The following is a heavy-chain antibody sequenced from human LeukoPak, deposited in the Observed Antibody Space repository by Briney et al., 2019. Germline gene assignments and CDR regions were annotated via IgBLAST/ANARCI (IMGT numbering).Heavy chain of an antibody. V-gene: IGHV4-59*01. CDR3: ARANAILTGYWYYFDY. D-gene: IGHD3-9*01. Sequence: SETLSLTCTVSGGSISSYYWSCIRQPPGKGLEWIGYIYYSGSTNYNPSLKSRVTISVDTSKNQFCLKLSSVTAADTAVYYCARANAILTGYWYYFDYWGQGTLVTVSS. J-gene: IGHJ4*02. CDR2: IYYSGST. CDR1: GGSISSYY.